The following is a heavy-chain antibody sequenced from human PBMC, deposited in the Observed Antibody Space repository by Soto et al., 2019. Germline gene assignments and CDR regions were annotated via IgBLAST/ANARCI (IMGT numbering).Heavy chain of an antibody. V-gene: IGHV3-30-3*01. CDR1: GFPFSAEA. J-gene: IGHJ4*02. D-gene: IGHD6-13*01. Sequence: QVQLVESGGGVVQPGNSLRLSCAGSGFPFSAEAMHWVRQAPGKGLEWVAAISYDGNNKQHADSVKGRFTVSRDNSKNTLYLQINSLRPEDTAVYYCARDYSSGWCLDYWGQGSLDTVSS. CDR2: ISYDGNNK. CDR3: ARDYSSGWCLDY.